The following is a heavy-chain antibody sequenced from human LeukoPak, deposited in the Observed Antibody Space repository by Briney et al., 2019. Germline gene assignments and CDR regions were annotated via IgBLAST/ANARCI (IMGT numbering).Heavy chain of an antibody. CDR1: GYSFTSYW. J-gene: IGHJ3*02. Sequence: GESLKICCKGSGYSFTSYWIGWVRQMPGKVLEWMGIIYPGDSDTRSSPSFQGQVTISADKSISTAYLQWSSLKASDTAMYYCARPSDCGGDCYGAFDIWGQGTMVTVSS. CDR2: IYPGDSDT. CDR3: ARPSDCGGDCYGAFDI. D-gene: IGHD2-21*01. V-gene: IGHV5-51*01.